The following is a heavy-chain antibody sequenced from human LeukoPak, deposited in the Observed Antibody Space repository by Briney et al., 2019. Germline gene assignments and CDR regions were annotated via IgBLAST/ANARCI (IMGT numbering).Heavy chain of an antibody. CDR3: AKAATKEMNWFDP. CDR2: IRYDGSNK. V-gene: IGHV3-30*02. J-gene: IGHJ5*02. CDR1: GFTFDDYG. D-gene: IGHD6-25*01. Sequence: GGSLRLSCAASGFTFDDYGMSWVRQAPGKGLEWVAFIRYDGSNKYYADSVKGRFTISRDNSKNTLYLQMNSLRAEDTAVYYCAKAATKEMNWFDPWGQGTLVTVSS.